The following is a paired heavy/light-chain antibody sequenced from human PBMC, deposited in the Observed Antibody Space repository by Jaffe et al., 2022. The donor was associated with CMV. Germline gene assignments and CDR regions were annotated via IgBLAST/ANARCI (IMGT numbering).Heavy chain of an antibody. D-gene: IGHD3-16*02. Sequence: QVQLLQSGAEVKKPGSSVKVSCRASGGPFSNSAITWVRQAPGLGLEWMGGIIPIFGKPDYAQKFQGRVTISANASTSTVYMELSSLRSDDTAVYYCARGDTKSYGWAIYHWGQGTLVTVSS. V-gene: IGHV1-69*01. CDR1: GGPFSNSA. CDR2: IIPIFGKP. J-gene: IGHJ5*02. CDR3: ARGDTKSYGWAIYH.
Light chain of an antibody. CDR2: EDN. Sequence: NFMLTQPHSVSESPGKTVTISCTRSSGSIASNYVQWYQQRPGSAPTTVIYEDNQRPSGVPDRFSGSIDGSSNSASLTISGLMPEDEADYYCHSYVSSNQVFGGGTKLTVL. CDR1: SGSIASNY. J-gene: IGLJ3*02. CDR3: HSYVSSNQV. V-gene: IGLV6-57*04.